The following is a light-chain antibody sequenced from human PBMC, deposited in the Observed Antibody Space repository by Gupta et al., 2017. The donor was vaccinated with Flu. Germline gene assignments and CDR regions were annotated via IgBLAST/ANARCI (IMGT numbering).Light chain of an antibody. CDR2: KAS. CDR1: QSISSW. J-gene: IGKJ1*01. V-gene: IGKV1-5*03. Sequence: DIQMTQSPSTLSASVGDRVTITCRASQSISSWLAWYQQKPGKVPKLLIYKASSLESGVPSRFSGSGSGTEFTLTISSLQPDDFATYYCQQDNSFSGTFGQGTKVEIK. CDR3: QQDNSFSGT.